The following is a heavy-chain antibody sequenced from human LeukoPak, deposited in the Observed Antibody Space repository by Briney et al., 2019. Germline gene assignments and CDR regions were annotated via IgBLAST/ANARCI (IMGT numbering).Heavy chain of an antibody. J-gene: IGHJ3*02. V-gene: IGHV4-39*01. D-gene: IGHD4-17*01. CDR1: GGSMSSSSHY. CDR3: ARNMTAVTRLDVFDI. CDR2: IYYSGST. Sequence: SETLSLTCTVSGGSMSSSSHYWGWIRQSPGKGLEWIGSIYYSGSTYYNPSLKSRVTISVDTSKSQFSLELKPVTAADTAIYYCARNMTAVTRLDVFDIWGPGTMATVSS.